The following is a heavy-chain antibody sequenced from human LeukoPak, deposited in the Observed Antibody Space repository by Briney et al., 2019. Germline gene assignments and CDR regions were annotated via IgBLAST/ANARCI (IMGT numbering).Heavy chain of an antibody. V-gene: IGHV4-59*12. CDR2: IYYSGST. CDR3: AKGYSYGPNDAFDI. D-gene: IGHD5-18*01. CDR1: GGSISSYY. Sequence: SETLSLTCTVSGGSISSYYWSWIRQPPGKGLEWIGYIYYSGSTNYNPSLKSRVTISVDTSKNQFSLKLTSVTAADTAVYYCAKGYSYGPNDAFDIWGQGAMVTVSS. J-gene: IGHJ3*02.